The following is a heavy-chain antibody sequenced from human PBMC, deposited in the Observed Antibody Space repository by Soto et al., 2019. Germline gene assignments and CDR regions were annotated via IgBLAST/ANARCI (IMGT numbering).Heavy chain of an antibody. Sequence: TSETLSLTCTVSGDSVSSGSFYWSWIRQPPGKGLEWIGYIYYSGSTNYNPSLKSRVTISMDTSKNQFSLKLTSVTAADTAVYYCARLGARYYYYGLDVWGQGTTVTVSS. CDR1: GDSVSSGSFY. CDR3: ARLGARYYYYGLDV. V-gene: IGHV4-61*01. J-gene: IGHJ6*02. CDR2: IYYSGST. D-gene: IGHD3-16*02.